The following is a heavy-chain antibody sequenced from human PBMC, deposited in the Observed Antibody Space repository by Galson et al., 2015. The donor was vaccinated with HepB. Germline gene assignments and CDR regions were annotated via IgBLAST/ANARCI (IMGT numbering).Heavy chain of an antibody. CDR3: ARDFLPPGYCSSTSCDGLGWFDP. J-gene: IGHJ5*02. Sequence: SVKVSCKASGGTFSSYAISWVRQAPGQGLEWMGGIIPIFGTANYAQKFQGRVTITADESTSTAYMELSSLRSEDTAVYYCARDFLPPGYCSSTSCDGLGWFDPWGQGTLVTVS. V-gene: IGHV1-69*13. CDR2: IIPIFGTA. D-gene: IGHD2-2*03. CDR1: GGTFSSYA.